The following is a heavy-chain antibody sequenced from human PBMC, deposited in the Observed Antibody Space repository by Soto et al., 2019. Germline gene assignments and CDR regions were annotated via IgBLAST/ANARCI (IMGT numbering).Heavy chain of an antibody. V-gene: IGHV3-48*02. Sequence: EVQLVESGGGLVQPGGSLRLSCEASGFTFSLYSMSWVRQAPGKCLEWVSYISRSSTGIHYADSVKGRFTISRDDATNSMHLQMNSLRDGDTAVYYCARAVTWGLDVWGQGTTVSISS. CDR1: GFTFSLYS. CDR2: ISRSSTGI. D-gene: IGHD3-10*01. J-gene: IGHJ6*02. CDR3: ARAVTWGLDV.